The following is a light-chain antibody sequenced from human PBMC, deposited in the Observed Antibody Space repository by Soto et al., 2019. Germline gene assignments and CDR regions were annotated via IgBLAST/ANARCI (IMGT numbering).Light chain of an antibody. CDR2: GAS. Sequence: EIVLTQSPGTLSLSPGERATLSCRASQSVSSSYLAWYQQKPGQAPRLLIYGASSRATGIPDRFSVSGSGTDFDLTIRRLEPEDFAVYYCQQYGSSPPFTFGPGTKVDIK. V-gene: IGKV3-20*01. J-gene: IGKJ3*01. CDR1: QSVSSSY. CDR3: QQYGSSPPFT.